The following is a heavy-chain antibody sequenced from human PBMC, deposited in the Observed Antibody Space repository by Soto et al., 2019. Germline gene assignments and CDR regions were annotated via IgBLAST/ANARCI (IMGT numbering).Heavy chain of an antibody. V-gene: IGHV3-11*06. Sequence: GGSLSLSCEASGFTFTDYHMSWIRQAPGKGLEWVALISETGSHTAYAESVKGRFTISRDNARPSVFLQMNSLRSDDTAVYFCARSLRATSTLTFWGQGTPVTVSS. CDR1: GFTFTDYH. D-gene: IGHD2-15*01. CDR2: ISETGSHT. J-gene: IGHJ4*02. CDR3: ARSLRATSTLTF.